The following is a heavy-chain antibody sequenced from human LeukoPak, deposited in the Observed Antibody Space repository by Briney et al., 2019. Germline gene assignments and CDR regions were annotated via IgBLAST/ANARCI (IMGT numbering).Heavy chain of an antibody. CDR2: IYYSGST. CDR1: GGSISGSSYY. Sequence: SETLSLTCTVSGGSISGSSYYWGWIRQPPGKGLEWIGSIYYSGSTYYNPSLKSRVTISVDTSKNQFSLKLNSVTATDTAVYYCASRSYNGMDVWGQGTTVTVSS. D-gene: IGHD6-19*01. CDR3: ASRSYNGMDV. J-gene: IGHJ6*02. V-gene: IGHV4-39*01.